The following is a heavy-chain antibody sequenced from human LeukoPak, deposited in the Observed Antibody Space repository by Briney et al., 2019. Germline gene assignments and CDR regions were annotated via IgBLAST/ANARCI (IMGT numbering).Heavy chain of an antibody. Sequence: SETLSLTCTVSGGSISGYYWSWIRQPPGKGLEWIGEINHSGSTNYNPSLKSRVTISVDTSKNQFSLKLSSVTAADTAVYYCARGDYVWGSSFDYWGQGTLVTVSS. V-gene: IGHV4-34*01. CDR1: GGSISGYY. CDR2: INHSGST. J-gene: IGHJ4*02. D-gene: IGHD3-16*01. CDR3: ARGDYVWGSSFDY.